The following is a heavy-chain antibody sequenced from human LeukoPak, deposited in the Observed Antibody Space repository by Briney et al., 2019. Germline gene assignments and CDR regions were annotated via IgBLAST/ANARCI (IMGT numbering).Heavy chain of an antibody. V-gene: IGHV3-49*04. J-gene: IGHJ4*02. Sequence: PGRSLRLSCTASGFTFGDYAMSWVRQAPGKGLEWVGFIRSKAYGGTTEYAASVKGRFTISRDDSKSIAYLQMNSLKTEDTAVYYCTREGSPYSGSYYAPLPFDYWGQGTLVTVSS. CDR3: TREGSPYSGSYYAPLPFDY. CDR2: IRSKAYGGTT. CDR1: GFTFGDYA. D-gene: IGHD1-26*01.